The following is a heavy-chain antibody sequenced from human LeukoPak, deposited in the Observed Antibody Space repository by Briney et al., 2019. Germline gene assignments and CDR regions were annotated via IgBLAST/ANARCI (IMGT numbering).Heavy chain of an antibody. D-gene: IGHD6-13*01. CDR1: GGTFSSYA. V-gene: IGHV1-69*04. CDR3: ASRMWGIAAVGEGY. J-gene: IGHJ4*02. CDR2: IIPILGIA. Sequence: SVKVSCKASGGTFSSYAISWVRQAPGQGLEWMGRIIPILGIANYAQKFQGRVTITADKSTSTAYMELSSLRSEDTALYYCASRMWGIAAVGEGYWGQGTLVTVSS.